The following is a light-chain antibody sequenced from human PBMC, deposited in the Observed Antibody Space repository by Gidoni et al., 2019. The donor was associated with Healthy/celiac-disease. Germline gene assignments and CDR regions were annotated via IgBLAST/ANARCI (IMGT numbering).Light chain of an antibody. Sequence: EIVLTQSPGPLSLSPGERATLSCRASQSVSSSYLAWYQQKPGQAPRLLIYGASSRATGIPDRFSGSGYGTDFTLTISRLEPEDFAVYYCQQYGSSPPLTFGGGTKVEIK. J-gene: IGKJ4*01. V-gene: IGKV3-20*01. CDR2: GAS. CDR1: QSVSSSY. CDR3: QQYGSSPPLT.